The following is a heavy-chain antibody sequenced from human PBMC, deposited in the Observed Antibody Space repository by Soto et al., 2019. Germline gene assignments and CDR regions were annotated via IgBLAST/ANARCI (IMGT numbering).Heavy chain of an antibody. D-gene: IGHD6-6*01. CDR3: TTGSRIAARPGDAFDI. Sequence: GGSLRLSCAASGFTFSNAWMSWVRQAPGKGLEWVGRIKSKTDGGTTDYAAPVKGIFTISRDDSKNTLYLQMNSLKTEDTAWYYCTTGSRIAARPGDAFDIWGQGTMVTVSS. CDR1: GFTFSNAW. J-gene: IGHJ3*02. CDR2: IKSKTDGGTT. V-gene: IGHV3-15*01.